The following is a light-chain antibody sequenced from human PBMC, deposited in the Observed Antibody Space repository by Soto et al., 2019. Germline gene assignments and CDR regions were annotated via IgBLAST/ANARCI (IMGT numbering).Light chain of an antibody. CDR2: GAS. V-gene: IGKV3-15*01. J-gene: IGKJ1*01. Sequence: ERVMTQSPATLSVSPGERATLSCSASQSVSSNLAWYQQKPGQAPRLLIYGASTRATGIPARFSGSGSGTEFTLTISSLQSEDFAVYYCQQYNNWPVWTFGQGTKVDIK. CDR1: QSVSSN. CDR3: QQYNNWPVWT.